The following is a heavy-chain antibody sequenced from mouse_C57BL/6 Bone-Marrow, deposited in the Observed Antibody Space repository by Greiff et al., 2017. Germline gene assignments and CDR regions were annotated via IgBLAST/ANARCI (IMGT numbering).Heavy chain of an antibody. CDR1: GYTFTGYW. Sequence: QVQLQQSGAELMKPGASVKLSCKATGYTFTGYWIEWVKQRPGNGLEWIGAILPGSGSTNSNEKFKGKAPFTADTSSNTAYMQLSSLTTEDSAIYYGARYRLWLRPYYFDYWGQGTTLTVSS. D-gene: IGHD2-2*01. V-gene: IGHV1-9*01. CDR3: ARYRLWLRPYYFDY. CDR2: ILPGSGST. J-gene: IGHJ2*01.